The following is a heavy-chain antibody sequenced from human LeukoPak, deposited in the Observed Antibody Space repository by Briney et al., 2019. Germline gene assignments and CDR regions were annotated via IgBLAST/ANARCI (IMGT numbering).Heavy chain of an antibody. V-gene: IGHV3-23*01. D-gene: IGHD3-10*01. Sequence: GGSLRLSCAASGFSFSSYAMSWVRQAPGKGLEWVSAIGGSSGRTYYADSVKGRFTISRDNAENSLYLQMNSLRAEDTAVYYCAREYGSGSSRRRFDPWGQGTLVTVSS. CDR1: GFSFSSYA. J-gene: IGHJ5*02. CDR3: AREYGSGSSRRRFDP. CDR2: IGGSSGRT.